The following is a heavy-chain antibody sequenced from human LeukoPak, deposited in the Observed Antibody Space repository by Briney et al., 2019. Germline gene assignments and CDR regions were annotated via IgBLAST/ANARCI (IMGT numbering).Heavy chain of an antibody. J-gene: IGHJ4*02. CDR1: GGSISSGDYS. CDR3: ARALLCGGDCYPPYYFDY. CDR2: IYYSGST. D-gene: IGHD2-21*02. V-gene: IGHV4-30-4*01. Sequence: SETLSLTCTVSGGSISSGDYSWSWIRQPPGKGLEWIGYIYYSGSTLYNPSLKSRVTISADTSKKQFSLKLSSVTAADTAVYYCARALLCGGDCYPPYYFDYWGQGTLVTVSS.